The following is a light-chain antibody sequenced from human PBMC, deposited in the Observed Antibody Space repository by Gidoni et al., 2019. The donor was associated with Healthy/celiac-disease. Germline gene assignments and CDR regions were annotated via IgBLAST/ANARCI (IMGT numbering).Light chain of an antibody. Sequence: EIVLTQSPATLSLSPGERATLSCRASQSVSSHLAWYQQKPGQAPRLLIYDASNRATGIPARFSGSGSGTDFTLTISSLEPEDFAVYYCQQRSNWPSLTFXGGTKVEIK. J-gene: IGKJ4*01. V-gene: IGKV3-11*01. CDR2: DAS. CDR1: QSVSSH. CDR3: QQRSNWPSLT.